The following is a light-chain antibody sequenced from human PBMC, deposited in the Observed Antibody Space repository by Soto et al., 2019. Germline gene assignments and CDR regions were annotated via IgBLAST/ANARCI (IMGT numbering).Light chain of an antibody. Sequence: DIQMTQSPSSLSASVGDRVTITCRASQSISSYLNWYQQKPGKAPNLLIYAASSLQSGVPSRFSGSGSGTDFTLTISSLQPEDFATYYCQQSYCTPPYTFGQGTKLEIK. J-gene: IGKJ2*01. CDR2: AAS. V-gene: IGKV1-39*01. CDR1: QSISSY. CDR3: QQSYCTPPYT.